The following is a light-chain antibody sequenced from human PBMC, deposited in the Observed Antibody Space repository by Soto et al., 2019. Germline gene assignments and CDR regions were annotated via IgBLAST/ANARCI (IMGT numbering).Light chain of an antibody. Sequence: EIVLTQSPGTLSLSPGERATLSCRASQSVSSSYLAWYQQKPGQAPRLLIYGASSRATGIADRFSGSGSGTDFTLTISRLEPEDFAVYYCQPYGSSPLVTFGQGTRLEIK. CDR1: QSVSSSY. J-gene: IGKJ5*01. CDR2: GAS. V-gene: IGKV3-20*01. CDR3: QPYGSSPLVT.